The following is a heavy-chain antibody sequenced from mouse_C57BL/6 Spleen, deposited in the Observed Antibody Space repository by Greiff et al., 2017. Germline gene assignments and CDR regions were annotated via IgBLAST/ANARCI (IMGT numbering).Heavy chain of an antibody. CDR3: ARDGYPYDY. J-gene: IGHJ2*01. D-gene: IGHD2-3*01. CDR2: IYPGDGNT. V-gene: IGHV1-82*01. Sequence: QVQLQQSGPELVKPGASVKISCKASGYAFSSSWMNWVKQRPGKGLEWIGEIYPGDGNTNYNGKFKGKATLTADKSSSTAYMQLSSLTSEDSAVYYCARDGYPYDYWGQGTTLTVSS. CDR1: GYAFSSSW.